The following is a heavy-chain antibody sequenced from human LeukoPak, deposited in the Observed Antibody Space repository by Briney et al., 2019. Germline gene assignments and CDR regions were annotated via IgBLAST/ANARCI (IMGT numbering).Heavy chain of an antibody. CDR3: ASSLAGWFDP. CDR1: GGSISSYY. Sequence: SETLFLTCTVSGGSISSYYWGWIRQPPGKGLEWIGYIYTSGSTNYNPSLKSRVTISVDTSKNQFSLKLSSVTAADTAVYYCASSLAGWFDPWGQGTLVTVSS. V-gene: IGHV4-4*09. CDR2: IYTSGST. J-gene: IGHJ5*02.